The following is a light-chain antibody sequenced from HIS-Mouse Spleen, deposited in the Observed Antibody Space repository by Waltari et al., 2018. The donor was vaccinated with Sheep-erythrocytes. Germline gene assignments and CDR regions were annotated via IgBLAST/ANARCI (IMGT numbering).Light chain of an antibody. Sequence: SYELTQPPSVSVSPGQTARITCSGDALPKQYSYWYQQKPGQAPVLGIYKDSERASGIPERFSGSSSGTTVTLTISGVQAEDEADYYCQSADSSVVFGGGTKLTVL. V-gene: IGLV3-25*03. CDR1: ALPKQY. CDR2: KDS. J-gene: IGLJ2*01. CDR3: QSADSSVV.